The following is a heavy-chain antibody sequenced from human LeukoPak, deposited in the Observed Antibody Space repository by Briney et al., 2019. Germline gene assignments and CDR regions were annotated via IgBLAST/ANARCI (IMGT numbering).Heavy chain of an antibody. V-gene: IGHV6-1*01. Sequence: SQTLSLTCAISGDSVSSNSAAWTWIRQSPSRGLELLGRTYYRSKWDNDYAVSVKSRITINPDTSKNQFSPQLNSVTPEDTAVYYCARGRVTTIANYYYYYIDVWGKGATVTVSS. D-gene: IGHD4-17*01. CDR2: TYYRSKWDN. CDR1: GDSVSSNSAA. CDR3: ARGRVTTIANYYYYYIDV. J-gene: IGHJ6*03.